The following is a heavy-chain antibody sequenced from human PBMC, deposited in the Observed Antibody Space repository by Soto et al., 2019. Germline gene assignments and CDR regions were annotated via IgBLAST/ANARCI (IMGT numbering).Heavy chain of an antibody. CDR2: ISYDGSHK. V-gene: IGHV3-30*18. Sequence: QVQLVESGGGVVQPGRSLRLSCAGSGFTFSNYGLHWVRQAPGKGLEWVAVISYDGSHKYYADSVKGRFTISRDNSNNMLYLQMASLRAEDTAVYYCAKDGAPRYCDRSSCHPAGAYWGQGTLVTVSS. CDR1: GFTFSNYG. CDR3: AKDGAPRYCDRSSCHPAGAY. J-gene: IGHJ4*02. D-gene: IGHD2-15*01.